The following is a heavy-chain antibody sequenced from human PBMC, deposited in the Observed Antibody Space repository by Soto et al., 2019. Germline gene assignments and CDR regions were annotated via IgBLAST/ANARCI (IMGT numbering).Heavy chain of an antibody. J-gene: IGHJ6*02. CDR3: ASDERGYYYGMDV. Sequence: ASVKVSCKASGGTFSSYAISWVRQAPGQGLEWMGGIIPIFGTANYAQKFQGRVTITADESTSTAYMELSSLRSEDTAVYYCASDERGYYYGMDVWGQGTTVTVSS. CDR2: IIPIFGTA. D-gene: IGHD3-16*01. V-gene: IGHV1-69*13. CDR1: GGTFSSYA.